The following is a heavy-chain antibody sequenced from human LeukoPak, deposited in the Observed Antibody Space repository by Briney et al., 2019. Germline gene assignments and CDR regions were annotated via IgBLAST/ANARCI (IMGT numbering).Heavy chain of an antibody. CDR2: IYYSGST. Sequence: PSETLSLTCTVSGGSISSYYWSWIRQPPGKGLEWIGYIYYSGSTNYNPSLKSRVTISVDTSKNQFSLKLSSVTAADTAVYYCARQVTMVQGVIWFDPWGQGTLVTVSS. J-gene: IGHJ5*02. D-gene: IGHD3-10*01. CDR1: GGSISSYY. CDR3: ARQVTMVQGVIWFDP. V-gene: IGHV4-59*08.